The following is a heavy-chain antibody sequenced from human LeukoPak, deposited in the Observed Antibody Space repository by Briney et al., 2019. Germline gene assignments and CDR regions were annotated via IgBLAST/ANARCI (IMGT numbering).Heavy chain of an antibody. Sequence: SETLSLTCAVYGGSFSGYYWSWIRQPPGKGLEWIGEINHSGSTNYNPSLKSRVTISVDTSKNQFSLKLSSVTAADTAVYYCARAQNQNSYNRNFDYWGQGTLVAVSS. CDR3: ARAQNQNSYNRNFDY. J-gene: IGHJ4*02. V-gene: IGHV4-34*01. CDR1: GGSFSGYY. D-gene: IGHD5-18*01. CDR2: INHSGST.